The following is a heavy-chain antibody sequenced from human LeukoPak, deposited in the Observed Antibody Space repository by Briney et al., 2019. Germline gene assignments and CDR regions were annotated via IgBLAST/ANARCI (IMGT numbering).Heavy chain of an antibody. V-gene: IGHV1-18*01. J-gene: IGHJ4*02. CDR2: ISAYNGNT. CDR1: GYTFTSYG. Sequence: ASVKVSCKASGYTFTSYGISWVRQAPGQGLEWMGWISAYNGNTNYAQKLQGRVTMTTDTSTSTAYMELRSLRSDDTAVYYCARVGGSLYYYGSGSQARPYYFDYWGQGTLVTVSS. CDR3: ARVGGSLYYYGSGSQARPYYFDY. D-gene: IGHD3-10*01.